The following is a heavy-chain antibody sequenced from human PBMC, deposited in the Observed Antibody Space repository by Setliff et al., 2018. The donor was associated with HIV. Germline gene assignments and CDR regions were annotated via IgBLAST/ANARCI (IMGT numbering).Heavy chain of an antibody. V-gene: IGHV3-20*04. CDR2: INWQGGSR. Sequence: LRLSCAASGFVVNGYGMAWVRQAPGKGLGWVSGINWQGGSRTYADSVKGRFIISRDNAKNSLYLQMNSLRGEDTAVYYCARYNWNPLGYRFDYWGQGTLVTVSS. D-gene: IGHD1-20*01. CDR1: GFVVNGYG. CDR3: ARYNWNPLGYRFDY. J-gene: IGHJ4*02.